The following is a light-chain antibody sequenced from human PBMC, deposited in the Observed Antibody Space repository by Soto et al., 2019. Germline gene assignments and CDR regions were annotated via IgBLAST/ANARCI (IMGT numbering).Light chain of an antibody. Sequence: ENVMTQSPATLSVSPGERVTRSCRASHGVSSKLAWYQHKRGQAPRLLIYGASTRATGIPARFSGSGSETEFTLTISSLQSEDFAVYYCQQYTSWPLTFGGGTKVEIK. J-gene: IGKJ4*01. CDR2: GAS. CDR1: HGVSSK. V-gene: IGKV3-15*01. CDR3: QQYTSWPLT.